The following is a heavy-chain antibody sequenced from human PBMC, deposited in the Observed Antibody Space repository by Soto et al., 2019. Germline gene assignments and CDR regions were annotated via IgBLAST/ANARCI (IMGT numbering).Heavy chain of an antibody. D-gene: IGHD3-22*01. CDR1: GGTFSSYT. Sequence: SVKVSCKASGGTFSSYTISWVRQAPGQGLEWMGRIIPILGIANYAQKFQGRVTITADKSTSTAYMELSSLRSEDTAVYYCARGTYYYDSSGYFVLNWFDPWGQGTLVTVSS. J-gene: IGHJ5*02. V-gene: IGHV1-69*02. CDR3: ARGTYYYDSSGYFVLNWFDP. CDR2: IIPILGIA.